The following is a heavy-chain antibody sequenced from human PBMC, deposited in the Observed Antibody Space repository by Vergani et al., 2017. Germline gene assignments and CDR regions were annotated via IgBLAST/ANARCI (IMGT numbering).Heavy chain of an antibody. J-gene: IGHJ3*02. V-gene: IGHV3-9*01. CDR3: ARREGGWGGAFDI. D-gene: IGHD3-10*01. CDR1: GFIFNDYA. Sequence: EVQLVESGGGLVQPGTSLRLSCAASGFIFNDYAMHWVRQAPGKGLEWVSGISWNSVNIAYVDSVKGRFTISRDNARNSLFLQMNSLRAEDTAVYYCARREGGWGGAFDIWGQGTLVTVSS. CDR2: ISWNSVNI.